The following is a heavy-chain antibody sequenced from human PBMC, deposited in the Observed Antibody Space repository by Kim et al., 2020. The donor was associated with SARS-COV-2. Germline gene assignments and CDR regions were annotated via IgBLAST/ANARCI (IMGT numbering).Heavy chain of an antibody. J-gene: IGHJ6*02. CDR1: GFTFSSYA. CDR2: IYRGGSST. Sequence: GGSLRLSCAASGFTFSSYAMSWVRQAPGKGLEWVSVIYRGGSSTYYADSVKGRFTISRDNSKNTLYLQMNSLRAEDTAVYYCAKWDEDSSSYYYYGMDVWGQGTTVTVSS. D-gene: IGHD6-13*01. V-gene: IGHV3-23*03. CDR3: AKWDEDSSSYYYYGMDV.